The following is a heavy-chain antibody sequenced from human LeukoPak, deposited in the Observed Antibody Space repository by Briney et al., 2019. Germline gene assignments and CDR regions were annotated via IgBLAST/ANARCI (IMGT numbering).Heavy chain of an antibody. V-gene: IGHV3-53*01. D-gene: IGHD4-17*01. J-gene: IGHJ2*01. Sequence: PGGSLRLSCAASGFSVSNNYMSRVRQAPGKGLECVSVIYSGGSTYYADSVKGRFTISRDSSKNTLYLQMNSLRAEDTAVYYCASTYGDKDFWYFDLWGRGTLVSVSS. CDR2: IYSGGST. CDR3: ASTYGDKDFWYFDL. CDR1: GFSVSNNY.